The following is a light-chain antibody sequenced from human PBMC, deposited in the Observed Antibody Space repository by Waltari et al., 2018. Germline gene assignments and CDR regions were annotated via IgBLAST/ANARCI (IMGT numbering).Light chain of an antibody. CDR1: SSDIGDYEY. J-gene: IGLJ3*02. CDR2: DIY. V-gene: IGLV2-11*01. CDR3: CSYTGRKTWV. Sequence: QSALTQPRSVSGSPGQSVTMSCTGTSSDIGDYEYVSWYQQHPGKAPKLIIHDIYRRPSGVPVRFAASKSGNTASLTISGLQADDEADYYCCSYTGRKTWVFGGWTKVTVL.